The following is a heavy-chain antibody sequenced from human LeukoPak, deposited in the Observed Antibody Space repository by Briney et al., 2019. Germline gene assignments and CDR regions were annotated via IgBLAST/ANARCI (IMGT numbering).Heavy chain of an antibody. J-gene: IGHJ4*02. CDR2: ISPYSGST. CDR3: ARALREYSSSWFSDF. V-gene: IGHV1-18*01. D-gene: IGHD6-13*01. Sequence: ASXKVSCKASGYTFMSYGISWVRQAPGQGLEWMGWISPYSGSTNYPQKFQGRVTVTTDTSTSTAYMELRSLRSDDTAVYFCARALREYSSSWFSDFWGQGTLVTVSS. CDR1: GYTFMSYG.